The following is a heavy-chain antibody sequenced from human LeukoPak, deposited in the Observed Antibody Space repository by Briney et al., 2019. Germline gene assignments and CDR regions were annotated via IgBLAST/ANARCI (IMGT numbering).Heavy chain of an antibody. CDR1: GGSFSGYY. Sequence: SETLSLTCAVYGGSFSGYYWSWIRQPPGKGLEWIGEINHSGSTNYNPSLKSRVTISVDTSKNQFSLRLRSVTAADTAVYYCGRHVSGYASGIDYWGQGTLVTVSS. V-gene: IGHV4-34*01. CDR3: GRHVSGYASGIDY. J-gene: IGHJ4*02. D-gene: IGHD3-10*01. CDR2: INHSGST.